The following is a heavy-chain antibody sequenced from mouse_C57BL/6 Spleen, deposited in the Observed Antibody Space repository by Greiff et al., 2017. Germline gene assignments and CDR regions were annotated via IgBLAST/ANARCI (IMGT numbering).Heavy chain of an antibody. CDR1: GYTFTHLW. CDR3: ARGGLQGYYYAMDY. J-gene: IGHJ4*01. CDR2: IYPGGGYT. D-gene: IGHD2-4*01. Sequence: QVQLQQSGAELVRPGTSVKMSCQASGYTFTHLWIGWAKPRPGHGLEWIGDIYPGGGYTNYNEKFKGKATLTADNSSSTAYMQYSSLTSEDSAIYYCARGGLQGYYYAMDYWGQGTSVTVSS. V-gene: IGHV1-63*01.